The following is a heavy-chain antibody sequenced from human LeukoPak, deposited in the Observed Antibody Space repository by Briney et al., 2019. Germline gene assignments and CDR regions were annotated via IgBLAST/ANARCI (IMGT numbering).Heavy chain of an antibody. J-gene: IGHJ4*02. CDR3: AKRSYYDSSGYYPSYFDY. CDR2: ISGSGGST. V-gene: IGHV3-23*01. D-gene: IGHD3-22*01. CDR1: GFTFSSYA. Sequence: PGGSLRLSCAASGFTFSSYAMSWVRQAPGKGLEWVSAISGSGGSTYYADSVRGRFTISRDNSKNTLYLQMNSLRAEDTAVYYCAKRSYYDSSGYYPSYFDYWGQEPRVTFSS.